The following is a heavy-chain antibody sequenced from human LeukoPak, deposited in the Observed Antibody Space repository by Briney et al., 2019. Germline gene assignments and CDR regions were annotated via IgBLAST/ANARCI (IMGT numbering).Heavy chain of an antibody. CDR2: ISSSSSYI. J-gene: IGHJ4*02. CDR3: ARVASTTLDY. V-gene: IGHV3-21*01. Sequence: AGGSLRLSCAASGFTFSSYSMNWVRQAPGKGLEWVSSISSSSSYIYYADSVKGRFTISRDNAKNSLYLQMNSLRAEDTAVYYCARVASTTLDYWGQGTLVTVSS. CDR1: GFTFSSYS. D-gene: IGHD2-2*01.